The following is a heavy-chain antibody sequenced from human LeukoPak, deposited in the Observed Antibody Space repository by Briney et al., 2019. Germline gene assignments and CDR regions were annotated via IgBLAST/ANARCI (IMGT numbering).Heavy chain of an antibody. V-gene: IGHV3-7*04. CDR1: GLTFSSYW. D-gene: IGHD6-13*01. Sequence: GGSLRLSCAASGLTFSSYWMSWVRQAPGKGLEWVANIKQDGSEKYYVDSVKGRFTISRDNAKNSLYLQMNSLRAEDPAVYYCARGQQLGLWGQGTLVTVSS. CDR3: ARGQQLGL. CDR2: IKQDGSEK. J-gene: IGHJ4*02.